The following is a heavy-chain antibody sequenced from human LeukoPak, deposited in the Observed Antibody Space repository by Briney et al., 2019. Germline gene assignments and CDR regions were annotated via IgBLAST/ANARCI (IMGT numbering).Heavy chain of an antibody. D-gene: IGHD6-19*01. CDR3: ARDIGVPDYDAFEM. CDR2: IYSSGRA. V-gene: IGHV4-39*07. CDR1: GGSISSSSYY. Sequence: SETLSLTCTVSGGSISSSSYYWGWIRQPPGKRLEWIGSIYSSGRAYYHPSLKSRLTMSVDTSQNQVSLKLSSVTAADTAVYYCARDIGVPDYDAFEMWGQGTMVTVSS. J-gene: IGHJ3*02.